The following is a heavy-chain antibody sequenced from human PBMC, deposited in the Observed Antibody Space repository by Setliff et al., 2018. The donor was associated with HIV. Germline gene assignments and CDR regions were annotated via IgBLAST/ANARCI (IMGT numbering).Heavy chain of an antibody. CDR2: LSGDSNHI. Sequence: PGGSLRLSCAASGFTFSIYTMNWVRQAPGKGLEWVSSLSGDSNHIYYADSVKGRFTISRDNSKNTMYLQMNSLSAEDTAVYYCARSVIGYYYYGMDVWGQGTLVTVSS. CDR3: ARSVIGYYYYGMDV. V-gene: IGHV3-21*01. CDR1: GFTFSIYT. D-gene: IGHD3-10*01. J-gene: IGHJ6*02.